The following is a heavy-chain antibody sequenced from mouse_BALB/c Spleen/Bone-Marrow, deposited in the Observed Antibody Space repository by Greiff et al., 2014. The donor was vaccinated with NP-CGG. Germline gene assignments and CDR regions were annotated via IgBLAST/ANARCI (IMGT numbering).Heavy chain of an antibody. Sequence: QVQLQQSGAELVKPGASVKLSCKASGYTFTSYWMHWVKQRPGQGLEWIGEINPSNGRTNYNEKFKSKATLTVDKSSSTAYMQLSSLTSKDSAVYYCARYATATYWFAYWGQGTLVTVSA. J-gene: IGHJ3*01. D-gene: IGHD1-2*01. CDR1: GYTFTSYW. CDR2: INPSNGRT. V-gene: IGHV1S81*02. CDR3: ARYATATYWFAY.